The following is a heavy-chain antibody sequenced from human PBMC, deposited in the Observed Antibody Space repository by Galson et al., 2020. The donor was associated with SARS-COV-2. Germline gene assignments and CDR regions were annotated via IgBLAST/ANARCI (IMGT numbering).Heavy chain of an antibody. V-gene: IGHV1-18*01. Sequence: ASVKVSCKASGYRFTGYGISWVRQAPGQGLEWMGWISAYNGNTHHAQNLQGRVTMTTDRLTSTAYMELRSLRSDDTAVYYCARDDSSGWPFDYWGQGTLVTVSS. D-gene: IGHD6-19*01. CDR3: ARDDSSGWPFDY. CDR1: GYRFTGYG. CDR2: ISAYNGNT. J-gene: IGHJ4*02.